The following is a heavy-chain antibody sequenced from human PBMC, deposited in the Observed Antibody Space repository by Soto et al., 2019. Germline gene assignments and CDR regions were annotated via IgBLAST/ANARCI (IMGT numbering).Heavy chain of an antibody. J-gene: IGHJ4*02. CDR3: GRVRYCSGGSCYLSLDY. CDR2: INHSGST. CDR1: GGSFSSYY. V-gene: IGHV4-34*01. Sequence: PSETLALTCAVSGGSFSSYYWSWVRQPPGKGLEWIGEINHSGSTNYNPSLKSRVTISVDTSKNQFSLKLSCVTAADTAVYYCGRVRYCSGGSCYLSLDYWGQGTLVTVSS. D-gene: IGHD2-15*01.